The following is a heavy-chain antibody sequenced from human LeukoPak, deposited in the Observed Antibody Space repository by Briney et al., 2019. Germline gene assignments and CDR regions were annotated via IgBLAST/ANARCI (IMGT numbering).Heavy chain of an antibody. CDR2: INPNSVAT. Sequence: GASVKVFCKTSGYTFTGYYLHWVPHAPGQGLEWMGWINPNSVATNYAQKFQGRVTMTRDTSTTTAYMELSRLRSDDTAVYYCARAHMTTVTLGDYWGQGTLVTASS. CDR1: GYTFTGYY. J-gene: IGHJ4*02. V-gene: IGHV1-2*02. D-gene: IGHD4-11*01. CDR3: ARAHMTTVTLGDY.